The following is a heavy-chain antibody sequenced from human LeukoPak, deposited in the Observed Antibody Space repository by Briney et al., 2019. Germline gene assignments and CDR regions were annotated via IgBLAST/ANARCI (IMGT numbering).Heavy chain of an antibody. J-gene: IGHJ4*02. CDR2: ISSSSSYI. V-gene: IGHV3-21*01. D-gene: IGHD6-13*01. CDR3: ARDRSIAYNDY. Sequence: GGSLRLSCAASEFSVGSNYMTWVRQAPGKGLEWVSSISSSSSYIYYADSVKGRFTISRDNAKNSLYLQMNSLRAEDTAVYYCARDRSIAYNDYWGQGTLVTVSS. CDR1: EFSVGSNY.